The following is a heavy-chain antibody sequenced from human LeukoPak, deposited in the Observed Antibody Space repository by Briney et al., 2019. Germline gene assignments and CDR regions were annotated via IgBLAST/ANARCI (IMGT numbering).Heavy chain of an antibody. CDR1: GLTFTNYG. V-gene: IGHV3-23*01. Sequence: PGGSLRLSCAASGLTFTNYGMSWVRQAPGKGLEWVSGINAGGGSAYADSVKGRFTISRDNSKNTLYLQMSSLRPEDTAVYYCVKDRWVDHWGQGTLVTVSS. CDR2: INAGGGSA. CDR3: VKDRWVDH. D-gene: IGHD6-13*01. J-gene: IGHJ4*02.